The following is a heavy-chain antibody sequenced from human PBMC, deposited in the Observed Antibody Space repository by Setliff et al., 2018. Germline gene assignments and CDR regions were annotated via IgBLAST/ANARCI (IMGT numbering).Heavy chain of an antibody. CDR2: ITSTSKSI. Sequence: LRLSCAASGFTFSSYSMNWVRQAPGKGLEWVSSITSTSKSIYYADSVRGRFTISRDNSKNLVSLQMNTLRPDDTALYYCASDWRMDRTIWGLIIKGVMDFWGQGTLVTVSS. CDR1: GFTFSSYS. J-gene: IGHJ4*02. V-gene: IGHV3-21*01. D-gene: IGHD3-10*01. CDR3: ASDWRMDRTIWGLIIKGVMDF.